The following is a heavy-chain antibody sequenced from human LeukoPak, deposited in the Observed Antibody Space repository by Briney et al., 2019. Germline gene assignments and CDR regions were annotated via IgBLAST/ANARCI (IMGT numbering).Heavy chain of an antibody. CDR2: LSYSGKT. Sequence: TSETLSLTCTVSGGSISSNTYYCGWIRQPPGKGLEWIGSLSYSGKTHYNPSLKSRVTISIDTSQSQFSLKLTSVTAADTAVYYCAKFSPDYYDNKKYFASWGQGALVTVSS. CDR1: GGSISSNTYY. V-gene: IGHV4-39*01. J-gene: IGHJ4*02. CDR3: AKFSPDYYDNKKYFAS. D-gene: IGHD3-22*01.